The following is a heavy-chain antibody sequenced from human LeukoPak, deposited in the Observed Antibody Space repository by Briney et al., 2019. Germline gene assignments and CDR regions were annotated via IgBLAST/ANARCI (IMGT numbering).Heavy chain of an antibody. J-gene: IGHJ4*02. Sequence: SETLSLTCAVSGYSISSSNRWGWIRQPPGKGLEWIAYIYYSGSTYYNPSLKSRVTMSVDTSNNQSSLKLSSVTAVDTAVYYCARSKDMAGDFDYGGQGTLVIVSA. V-gene: IGHV4-28*01. CDR2: IYYSGST. D-gene: IGHD6-19*01. CDR1: GYSISSSNR. CDR3: ARSKDMAGDFDY.